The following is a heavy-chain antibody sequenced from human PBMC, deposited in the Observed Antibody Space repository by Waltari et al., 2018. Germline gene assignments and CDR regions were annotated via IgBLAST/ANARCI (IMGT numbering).Heavy chain of an antibody. CDR2: INHSGST. CDR3: ARGSRRYYYMDV. CDR1: GGSISGYY. J-gene: IGHJ6*03. Sequence: QVQLQQWGAGLLKPSETLSLTCDVYGGSISGYYWSWIRQPPGKGLEWIGEINHSGSTNYNPSLKSRVTISVDTSKNQFSLKLNSVTAADTAVYYCARGSRRYYYMDVWGKGTTVTVSS. V-gene: IGHV4-34*01.